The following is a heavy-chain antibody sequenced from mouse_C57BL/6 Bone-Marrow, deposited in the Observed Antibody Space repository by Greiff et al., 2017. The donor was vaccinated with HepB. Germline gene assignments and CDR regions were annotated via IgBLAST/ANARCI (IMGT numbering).Heavy chain of an antibody. CDR3: TREDGSSPLDY. Sequence: EVQGVESGEGLVKPGGSLKLSCAASGFTFSSYAMSWVRQTPEKRLEWVAYISSGGDYIYYADTVKGRFTISRDNARNTLYLQMSSLKSEDTAMYYCTREDGSSPLDYWGQGTTLTVSS. D-gene: IGHD1-1*01. CDR1: GFTFSSYA. CDR2: ISSGGDYI. V-gene: IGHV5-9-1*02. J-gene: IGHJ2*01.